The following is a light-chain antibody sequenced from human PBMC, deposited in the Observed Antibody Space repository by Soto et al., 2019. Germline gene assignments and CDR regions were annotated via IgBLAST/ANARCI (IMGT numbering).Light chain of an antibody. CDR3: CSYAGSYSYV. CDR2: DVN. V-gene: IGLV2-11*01. CDR1: SSDVGGYNY. J-gene: IGLJ1*01. Sequence: QSALTQPRSVSGSPGQSVTISCTGTSSDVGGYNYVSWYQQHPGRAPKLMIYDVNKRPSGVPDRFSGSKSGNRASLTISGLQAEDEADYYCCSYAGSYSYVFGPGTKLTVL.